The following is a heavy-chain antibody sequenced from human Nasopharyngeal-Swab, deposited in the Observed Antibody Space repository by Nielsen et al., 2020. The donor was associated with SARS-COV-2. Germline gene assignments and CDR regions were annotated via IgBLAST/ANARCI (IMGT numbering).Heavy chain of an antibody. CDR1: GFTISNAW. D-gene: IGHD6-6*01. J-gene: IGHJ6*02. Sequence: GGSLRLSCAASGFTISNAWMSWVRQAPGKGLEWVGRIKSKTDGGTTDYAAPVKGRFTISRDDSKNTLYLQMNSLKTEDTAVYYCTTGTGSSGGYYGMDVWGQGTTVTV. CDR2: IKSKTDGGTT. V-gene: IGHV3-15*01. CDR3: TTGTGSSGGYYGMDV.